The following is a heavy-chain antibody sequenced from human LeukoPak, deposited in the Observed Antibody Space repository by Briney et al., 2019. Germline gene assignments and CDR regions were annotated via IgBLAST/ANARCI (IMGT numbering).Heavy chain of an antibody. D-gene: IGHD3-22*01. CDR3: ARGPYSYDSSGAFDI. V-gene: IGHV4-61*02. Sequence: TLSLTCTVSGDSISSGDYYWSWIRQPAGKGLEWIGRISSSGSTNYNPSLKSRVTISVDTSKNQFSLRLSSVTAADTAVYFCARGPYSYDSSGAFDIWGQGTMVTVSS. CDR2: ISSSGST. J-gene: IGHJ3*02. CDR1: GDSISSGDYY.